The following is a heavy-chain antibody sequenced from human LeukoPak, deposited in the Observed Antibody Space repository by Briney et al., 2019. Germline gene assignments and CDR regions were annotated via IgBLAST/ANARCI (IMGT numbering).Heavy chain of an antibody. CDR1: GGSISSYY. D-gene: IGHD1-7*01. Sequence: SETLSLTCTVSGGSISSYYWSWIRQPPGKGLEWIGYIYYSGSTNYNPSLKSRVTISVDTSKNQFSLKLSHVTAADTAEYYCARTLNYNPEGWFDPWGQGTLVTVSS. V-gene: IGHV4-59*01. J-gene: IGHJ5*02. CDR3: ARTLNYNPEGWFDP. CDR2: IYYSGST.